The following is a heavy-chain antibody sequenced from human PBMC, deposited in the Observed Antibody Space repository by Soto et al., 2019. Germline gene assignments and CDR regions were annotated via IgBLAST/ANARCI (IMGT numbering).Heavy chain of an antibody. CDR2: VSSNGGST. J-gene: IGHJ4*02. V-gene: IGHV3-64*01. D-gene: IGHD5-18*01. CDR1: GFTFSSYA. CDR3: ARAGYSYGLDY. Sequence: GGSLRLSCAAPGFTFSSYAMHWVRQAPGKGLEYVSVVSSNGGSTYYANSVKGRFTISRDNSKNTLYLQMGSLRAEDMAVYYCARAGYSYGLDYWGQGTQVTVSS.